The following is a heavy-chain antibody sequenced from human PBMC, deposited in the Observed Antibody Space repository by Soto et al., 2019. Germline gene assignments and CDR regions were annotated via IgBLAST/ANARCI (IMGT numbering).Heavy chain of an antibody. Sequence: GSLRLSCAASGFTFSSYAMSWVRQAPGKGLEWVSAISGSGGSTYYADSVKGRFTISRDNSKNTLYLQMNSLRAEDTAVYYCAKDGGSSRDYYYYGMDVWGQGTTVTVSS. CDR2: ISGSGGST. CDR1: GFTFSSYA. CDR3: AKDGGSSRDYYYYGMDV. V-gene: IGHV3-23*01. D-gene: IGHD2-15*01. J-gene: IGHJ6*02.